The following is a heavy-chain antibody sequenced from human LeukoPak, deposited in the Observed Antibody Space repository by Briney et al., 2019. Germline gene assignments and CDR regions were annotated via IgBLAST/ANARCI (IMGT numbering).Heavy chain of an antibody. CDR2: INTDGRST. CDR3: ARARQYTSGWYYMDV. V-gene: IGHV3-74*01. D-gene: IGHD6-19*01. Sequence: GGPLRLSCAASGFTFSSYWMHWVRQAPGKGLVWVSRINTDGRSTSYADSVKGRFTISRDNAKNTLYLQMNSLRAEDMAVYYCARARQYTSGWYYMDVWGKGTTVTVSS. CDR1: GFTFSSYW. J-gene: IGHJ6*03.